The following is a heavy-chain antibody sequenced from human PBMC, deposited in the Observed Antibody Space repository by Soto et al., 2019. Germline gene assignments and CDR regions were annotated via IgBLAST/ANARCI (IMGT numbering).Heavy chain of an antibody. V-gene: IGHV4-59*08. CDR2: IHHSGST. J-gene: IGHJ6*02. Sequence: QVQLQESGPGPVKPSETLSLTCSVSGGSITSHYCSWFRQPPGKGLEWIGYIHHSGSTSYNPSLKSRVTMPVDTSKNQFSLKVNSVTAADTALYYCARQGFGQLHGLVDVWGPGTTVTVSS. CDR1: GGSITSHY. CDR3: ARQGFGQLHGLVDV. D-gene: IGHD3-10*01.